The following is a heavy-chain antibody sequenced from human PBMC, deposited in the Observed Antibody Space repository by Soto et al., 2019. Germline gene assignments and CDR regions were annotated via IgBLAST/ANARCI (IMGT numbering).Heavy chain of an antibody. CDR3: AGPLGYSSSWSVGRDY. CDR1: GGSISSSSYY. D-gene: IGHD6-13*01. J-gene: IGHJ4*02. V-gene: IGHV4-39*01. CDR2: IYYSGST. Sequence: SETLSLTCTVSGGSISSSSYYWGWIRQPPGKGLEWIGSIYYSGSTYYNPSLKSRVTISVDTSKNQFSLKLSSVTAADTAVYYCAGPLGYSSSWSVGRDYWGQGTLVTVSS.